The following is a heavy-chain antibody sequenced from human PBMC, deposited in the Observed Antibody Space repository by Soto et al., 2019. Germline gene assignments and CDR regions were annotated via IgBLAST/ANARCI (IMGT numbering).Heavy chain of an antibody. CDR1: GGTFSSYA. D-gene: IGHD3-22*01. CDR3: ERDPRYYYDSSGYYW. CDR2: IIPIFGTA. V-gene: IGHV1-69*13. Sequence: SVKVSCKASGGTFSSYAISWVRQAPGQGLEWMGGIIPIFGTANYAQKFQGRVTITADESTSTAYMELSSLRSEDTAVYYCERDPRYYYDSSGYYWWGQGTLVTVSS. J-gene: IGHJ4*02.